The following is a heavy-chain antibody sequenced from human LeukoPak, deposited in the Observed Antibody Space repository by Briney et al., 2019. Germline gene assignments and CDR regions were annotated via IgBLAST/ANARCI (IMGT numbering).Heavy chain of an antibody. V-gene: IGHV1-8*01. Sequence: GASVTVSCKASGYTFTSYDINWVRQATGQGLEWMGWMNPNSGNTGYAQKFQGRVTMTRNTSISTAYMELSSLRSEDTAAYYCARGHLGSSTDSFDIWGQGTMVTVSS. CDR2: MNPNSGNT. D-gene: IGHD2-2*01. CDR1: GYTFTSYD. J-gene: IGHJ3*02. CDR3: ARGHLGSSTDSFDI.